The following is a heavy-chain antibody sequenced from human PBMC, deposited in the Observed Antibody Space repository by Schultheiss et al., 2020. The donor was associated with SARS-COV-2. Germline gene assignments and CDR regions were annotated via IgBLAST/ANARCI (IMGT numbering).Heavy chain of an antibody. CDR2: IYYSGST. V-gene: IGHV4-4*02. CDR3: ARGSGSLEGPFDY. CDR1: GGSISSSNW. J-gene: IGHJ4*02. Sequence: SETLSLTCAVSGGSISSSNWWSWVRQPPGKGLEWIGYIYYSGSTNYNPSLKSRVTISVDTSKNQFSLKLSSVTAADTAVYYCARGSGSLEGPFDYWGQGTLVTVSS. D-gene: IGHD1-26*01.